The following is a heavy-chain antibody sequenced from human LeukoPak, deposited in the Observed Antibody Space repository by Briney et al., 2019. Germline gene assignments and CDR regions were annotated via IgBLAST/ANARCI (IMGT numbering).Heavy chain of an antibody. CDR3: ARVVGIVGATSQGIDFDY. D-gene: IGHD1-26*01. Sequence: ASVKVSCKASGYTFTSYGISWVRQAPGQGLEWMGWISAYNGNTNYAQKLQGRVTMTTDTSTSTAYMELRSLRSDDTAVYYCARVVGIVGATSQGIDFDYWGQGTLVTVSS. CDR1: GYTFTSYG. CDR2: ISAYNGNT. J-gene: IGHJ4*02. V-gene: IGHV1-18*01.